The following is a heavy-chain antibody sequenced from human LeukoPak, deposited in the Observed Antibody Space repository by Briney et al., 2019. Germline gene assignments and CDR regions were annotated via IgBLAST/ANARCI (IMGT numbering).Heavy chain of an antibody. D-gene: IGHD3-10*01. Sequence: GGSLRLSRAASVLTFSTYCMTWVRHAPGKGLEWGANIKQDGSEKNYVDSVKGRFTISRDNAKNSLYLQMNSLRVEDTAVYYCAGGIAMVRGGDVWGKGTTVTVSS. CDR1: VLTFSTYC. CDR3: AGGIAMVRGGDV. CDR2: IKQDGSEK. V-gene: IGHV3-7*01. J-gene: IGHJ6*04.